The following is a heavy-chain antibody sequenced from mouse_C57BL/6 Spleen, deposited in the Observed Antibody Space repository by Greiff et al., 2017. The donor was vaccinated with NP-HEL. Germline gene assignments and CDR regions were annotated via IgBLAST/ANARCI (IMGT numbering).Heavy chain of an antibody. J-gene: IGHJ4*01. CDR1: GYTFTSYG. D-gene: IGHD2-4*01. Sequence: LVESGAELARPGASVKLSCKASGYTFTSYGISWVKQRTGQGLEWIGEIYPRSGNTYYNEKFKGKATLTADKSSSTAYMELRSLTSEDSAVYFCARSIYDYEGAMDYWGQGTSVTVSS. CDR3: ARSIYDYEGAMDY. CDR2: IYPRSGNT. V-gene: IGHV1-81*01.